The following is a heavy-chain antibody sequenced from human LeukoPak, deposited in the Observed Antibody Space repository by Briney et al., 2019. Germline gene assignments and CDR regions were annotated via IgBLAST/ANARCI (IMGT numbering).Heavy chain of an antibody. J-gene: IGHJ6*03. V-gene: IGHV3-7*01. CDR2: IKQDGSNK. CDR3: AKEFKDTAMVIYYYYYMDV. D-gene: IGHD5-18*01. Sequence: GGSLRLSCAASGFTFSSYWMSWVRQAPGKGLEWVANIKQDGSNKYYADSVKGRFTISRDNSKNTLYLQMNSLRAEDTAVYYCAKEFKDTAMVIYYYYYMDVWGKGTTVTISS. CDR1: GFTFSSYW.